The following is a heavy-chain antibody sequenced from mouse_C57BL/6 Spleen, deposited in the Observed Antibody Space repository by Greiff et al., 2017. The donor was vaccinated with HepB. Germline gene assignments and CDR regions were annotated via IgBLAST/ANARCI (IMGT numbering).Heavy chain of an antibody. CDR3: ARVDYDYDEGAYYAMDY. Sequence: EVQLVESEGGLVQPGSSMKLSCTASGFTFSDYYMAWVRQVPEKGLEWVANINYDGSSTYYLDSLKSRFIISRDNAKNILYLQMSSLKSEDTATYYCARVDYDYDEGAYYAMDYWGQGTSVTVSS. J-gene: IGHJ4*01. V-gene: IGHV5-16*01. D-gene: IGHD2-4*01. CDR2: INYDGSST. CDR1: GFTFSDYY.